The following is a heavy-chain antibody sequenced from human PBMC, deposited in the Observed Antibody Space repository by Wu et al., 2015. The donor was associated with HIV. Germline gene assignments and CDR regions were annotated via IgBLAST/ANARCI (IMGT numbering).Heavy chain of an antibody. CDR3: ARAHCTNGVCYDYFDY. Sequence: QVQLVQSGAEVKKPGASVKVSCKASGYTFTSYYMHWVRQAPGQGLEWMGIINPSGGSTSYAQKFQGRVTMTRDTSTSTVYMELSSLRSEDTAVYYCARAHCTNGVCYDYFDYWGQGTLVTVSS. CDR2: INPSGGST. CDR1: GYTFTSYY. D-gene: IGHD2-8*01. J-gene: IGHJ4*02. V-gene: IGHV1-46*03.